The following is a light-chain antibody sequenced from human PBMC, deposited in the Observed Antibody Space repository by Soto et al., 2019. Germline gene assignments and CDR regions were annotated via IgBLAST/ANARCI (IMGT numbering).Light chain of an antibody. CDR1: SGSIASDY. CDR2: EDS. CDR3: QSVDGKYVV. Sequence: NFMLTQPHSVSESPGQTVTISCTRSSGSIASDYVQWYQQRPGSAPINVIFEDSQRPSGVPDRFSVSIDSSSNSASLTISRLTTEDAADYYCQSVDGKYVVFGGGTKLTVL. V-gene: IGLV6-57*04. J-gene: IGLJ2*01.